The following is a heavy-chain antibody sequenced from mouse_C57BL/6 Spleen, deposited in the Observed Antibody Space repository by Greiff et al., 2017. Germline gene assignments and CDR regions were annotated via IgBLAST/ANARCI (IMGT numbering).Heavy chain of an antibody. CDR3: ARGYHYYGSSFYWYFDV. Sequence: VQLQQSGAELVRPGTSVKMSCKASGYTFTNYWIGWAKQRPGHGLEWIGDIYPGGGYTNYNEKFKGKATLTADKSSSTAYMQFSSLTSEDSAIYYCARGYHYYGSSFYWYFDVWGTGTTVTVSS. D-gene: IGHD1-1*01. CDR1: GYTFTNYW. V-gene: IGHV1-63*01. CDR2: IYPGGGYT. J-gene: IGHJ1*03.